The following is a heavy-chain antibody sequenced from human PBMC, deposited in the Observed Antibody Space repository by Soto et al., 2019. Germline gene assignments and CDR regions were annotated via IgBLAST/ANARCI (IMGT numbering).Heavy chain of an antibody. CDR2: ISYDGSNK. CDR1: GFTFSSYG. CDR3: AIVPTEMATIIGAY. J-gene: IGHJ4*02. D-gene: IGHD3-10*01. Sequence: QVQLVESGGGVVQPGRSLRLSCAASGFTFSSYGMHWVRQAPGKGLEWVAVISYDGSNKYYADSVKGRFTISRDNSKNTLYLKMNSLRVEDRAVYYWAIVPTEMATIIGAYGGQGPLVPVPS. V-gene: IGHV3-30*03.